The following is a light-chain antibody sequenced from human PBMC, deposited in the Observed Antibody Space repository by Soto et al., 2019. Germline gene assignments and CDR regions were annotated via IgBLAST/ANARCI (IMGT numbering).Light chain of an antibody. CDR2: GAS. CDR3: QQYGNSPPT. CDR1: QSVSSSY. Sequence: EIVLTQSPGTLSLSPGERATLSCRASQSVSSSYLAWYQQKPDQAPRLLIYGASSRATGIPDRFSGSGSGTDFTLTISRLEPEDFAVYYCQQYGNSPPTFGQGTKVEIK. J-gene: IGKJ1*01. V-gene: IGKV3-20*01.